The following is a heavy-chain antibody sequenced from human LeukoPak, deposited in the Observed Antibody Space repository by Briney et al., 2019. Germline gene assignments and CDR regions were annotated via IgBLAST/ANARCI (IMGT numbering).Heavy chain of an antibody. Sequence: SETLSLTCIVSGGSISSNYWSWFRQSPGKGLEWIGYIYYSGSTNYNPSLKSRVTMSVDPSKTQFSLKLSSVTAADTAVYYCARRTDYGGNSRWFDPWGQGSLVTVSS. CDR2: IYYSGST. CDR3: ARRTDYGGNSRWFDP. V-gene: IGHV4-59*08. J-gene: IGHJ5*02. CDR1: GGSISSNY. D-gene: IGHD4-23*01.